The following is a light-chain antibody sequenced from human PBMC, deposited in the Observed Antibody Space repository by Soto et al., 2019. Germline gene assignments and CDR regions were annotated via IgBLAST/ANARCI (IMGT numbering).Light chain of an antibody. CDR3: QQYGSSPPIT. CDR2: GAS. V-gene: IGKV3-20*01. J-gene: IGKJ5*01. Sequence: IVLTHSPGTLSLSPGERTTLSCRASQSISRYLAWYQQKPGQAPRLLIYGASSRATGIPDRFSGSGSGTDFTLTISRLEPEDFAVYYCQQYGSSPPITFGQGTRLEIK. CDR1: QSISRY.